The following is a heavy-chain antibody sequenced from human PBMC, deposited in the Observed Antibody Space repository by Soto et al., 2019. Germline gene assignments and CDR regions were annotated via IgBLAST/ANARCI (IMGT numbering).Heavy chain of an antibody. J-gene: IGHJ4*02. CDR3: ARDGSGH. CDR1: GLTVSTNP. V-gene: IGHV3-66*01. CDR2: IYTGGGT. Sequence: EVQLVESGGGLFQPGGSLRLSCAASGLTVSTNPMSWVRQAPGKGLEWVSVIYTGGGTHYADSVKGRFTISRDNSNNTVNLQMTSLRPDDTAVYYCARDGSGHWGQGTLVTVSS.